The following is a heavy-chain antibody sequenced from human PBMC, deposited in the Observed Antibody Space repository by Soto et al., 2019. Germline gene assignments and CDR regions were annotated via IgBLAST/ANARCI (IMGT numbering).Heavy chain of an antibody. Sequence: QVQLVESGGGVVQPGRSLRLSCAASGFTFSSYGMHWVRQAPGKGLEWVAVISYDGSNKYYADSVKGRFTISRDNSKNTLYPQMNSLRAEDTAVYYCAKATYSGPLDYWGQGTLVTVSS. J-gene: IGHJ4*02. D-gene: IGHD2-15*01. CDR2: ISYDGSNK. CDR3: AKATYSGPLDY. CDR1: GFTFSSYG. V-gene: IGHV3-30*18.